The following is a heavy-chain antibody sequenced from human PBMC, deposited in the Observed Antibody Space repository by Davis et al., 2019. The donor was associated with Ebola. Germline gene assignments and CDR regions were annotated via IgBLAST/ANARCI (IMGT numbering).Heavy chain of an antibody. Sequence: MPSETLSLTCTVSGGSISSSSYYWSWIRQPPGKGLEWIGYIYYSGSTDYSPSLRGRVTISLDTSKNQFSLRLNSVTAADTAVYYCARSSVQLERFDYWGQGTLVTVSS. CDR2: IYYSGST. CDR3: ARSSVQLERFDY. D-gene: IGHD1-1*01. V-gene: IGHV4-61*05. CDR1: GGSISSSSYY. J-gene: IGHJ4*02.